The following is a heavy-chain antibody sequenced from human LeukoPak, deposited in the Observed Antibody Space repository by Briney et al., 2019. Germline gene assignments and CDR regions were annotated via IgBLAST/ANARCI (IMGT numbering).Heavy chain of an antibody. J-gene: IGHJ6*03. CDR1: GYIFDRYD. V-gene: IGHV1-8*01. CDR3: ARGTRGMRRRDYYYSHMDV. Sequence: GASVRVSCKASGYIFDRYDINWVRQATGKGLEWMGWMNPKTANTGYAQKFQGRVNMTSDTPMTTAYMELSSLRSEDTAVYYCARGTRGMRRRDYYYSHMDVWGKGTTVTVSS. D-gene: IGHD6-13*01. CDR2: MNPKTANT.